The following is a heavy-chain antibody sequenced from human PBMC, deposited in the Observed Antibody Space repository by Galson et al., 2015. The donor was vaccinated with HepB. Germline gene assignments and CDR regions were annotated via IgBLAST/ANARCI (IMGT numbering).Heavy chain of an antibody. Sequence: SVKVSCKASGYTFTTYMIHWVRQAPGQGLEWMGWIHAGNGNTKYSQMFQGRITITRDSSANTAYMELSSLRSEDTAMYYCARPRTVFGVVKYYYYGLDVWGQGTTVTVSS. CDR3: ARPRTVFGVVKYYYYGLDV. V-gene: IGHV1-3*01. CDR2: IHAGNGNT. CDR1: GYTFTTYM. D-gene: IGHD3-3*01. J-gene: IGHJ6*02.